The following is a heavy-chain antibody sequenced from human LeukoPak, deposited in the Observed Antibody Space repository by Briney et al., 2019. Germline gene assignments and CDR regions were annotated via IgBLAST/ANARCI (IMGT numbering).Heavy chain of an antibody. Sequence: GSLRLSCAASGFTFSSYAMSWVRQAPGKGLEWVSAFSGSGGSTYYADSVKGRFTISRDNSKNTLYLQMNSLRAEDTAVYYCAGAMTYYYGSGSSYWGQGTLVTVSS. J-gene: IGHJ4*02. CDR1: GFTFSSYA. CDR2: FSGSGGST. V-gene: IGHV3-23*01. CDR3: AGAMTYYYGSGSSY. D-gene: IGHD3-10*01.